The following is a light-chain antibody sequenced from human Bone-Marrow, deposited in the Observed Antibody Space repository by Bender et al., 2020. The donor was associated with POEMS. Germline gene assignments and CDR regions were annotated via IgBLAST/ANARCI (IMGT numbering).Light chain of an antibody. CDR1: SRGFGNYNL. CDR3: SSYGDNNNLV. CDR2: QGT. Sequence: QSALTQSASVSGSPGQSITISCNGTSRGFGNYNLVSWYQQYPGKAPKLMIYQGTKRPSGVPDRFSGSKSGNTASLTVSGLQAEDEAEYYCSSYGDNNNLVFGGGTKLTVL. V-gene: IGLV2-14*02. J-gene: IGLJ2*01.